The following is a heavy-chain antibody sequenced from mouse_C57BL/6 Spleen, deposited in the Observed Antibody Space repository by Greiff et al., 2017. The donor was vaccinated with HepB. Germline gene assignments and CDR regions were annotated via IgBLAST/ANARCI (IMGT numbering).Heavy chain of an antibody. CDR3: AREYGSSYPYFDY. CDR1: GYTFTSYW. CDR2: IDPSVSYT. V-gene: IGHV1-69*01. D-gene: IGHD1-1*01. Sequence: QVQLQQSGAELVMPGASVKLSCKASGYTFTSYWMHWVKQRPGQGLEWIGEIDPSVSYTNYNQKFKGKSTLTVDKSSSTAYMQLSSLTSEDSAVYYCAREYGSSYPYFDYWGQGTTLTVSS. J-gene: IGHJ2*01.